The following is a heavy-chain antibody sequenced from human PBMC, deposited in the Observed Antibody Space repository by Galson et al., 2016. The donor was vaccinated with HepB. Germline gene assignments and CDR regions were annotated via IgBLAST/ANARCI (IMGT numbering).Heavy chain of an antibody. CDR1: GYTFTGYY. D-gene: IGHD6-13*01. J-gene: IGHJ6*04. Sequence: SVKVSCKASGYTFTGYYMHWVRQAPGQGLEWMGWINPNSGGTNYAQKFQGRVTMTRDTSISTAYTELSRLRTDDTAVYYWAREIAEAVGYYYYGMDVWGKGTTVTVSS. CDR2: INPNSGGT. CDR3: AREIAEAVGYYYYGMDV. V-gene: IGHV1-2*02.